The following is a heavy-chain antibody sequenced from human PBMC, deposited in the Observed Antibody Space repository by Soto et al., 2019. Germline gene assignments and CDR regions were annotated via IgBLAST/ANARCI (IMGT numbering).Heavy chain of an antibody. Sequence: GGSLRLSCAASGFTFSSYAMHWVRQAPGKGLEWVAVISYDGSNKYYADSVKGRFTISRDNSKNTLYLQMNSLRAEDTAVYYCARDNSDGMLYYYYGMDVWGQGTTVTVSS. CDR3: ARDNSDGMLYYYYGMDV. CDR1: GFTFSSYA. CDR2: ISYDGSNK. D-gene: IGHD2-8*01. V-gene: IGHV3-30-3*01. J-gene: IGHJ6*02.